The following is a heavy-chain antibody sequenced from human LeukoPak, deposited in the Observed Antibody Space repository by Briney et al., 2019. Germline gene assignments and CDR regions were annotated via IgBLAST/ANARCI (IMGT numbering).Heavy chain of an antibody. CDR2: IKQDGSEK. V-gene: IGHV3-7*01. CDR3: ARDLMGATHYFQH. CDR1: GFTFSSYW. D-gene: IGHD1-26*01. Sequence: GGSLRLSCAASGFTFSSYWMSWVRQAPGKGLEWVANIKQDGSEKNYVDSVKGRFTVSRDNAKNSLYLQVNSLRAEDTAVYYCARDLMGATHYFQHWGQGTLVTVSS. J-gene: IGHJ1*01.